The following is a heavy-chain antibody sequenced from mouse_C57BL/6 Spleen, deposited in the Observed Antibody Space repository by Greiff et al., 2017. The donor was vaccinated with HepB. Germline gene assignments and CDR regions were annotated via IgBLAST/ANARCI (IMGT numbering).Heavy chain of an antibody. V-gene: IGHV2-3*01. Sequence: VKLVESGPGLVAPSQSLSITCTVSGFLLTSYGVSWVRQPPGKGLEWLGVIWGDGSTNYHSALISRLSISKDNSKSQVFLKLNSLQTDDTATYYCARTDYGNLYYAMDYWGQGTSVTVSS. J-gene: IGHJ4*01. CDR1: GFLLTSYG. D-gene: IGHD2-1*01. CDR3: ARTDYGNLYYAMDY. CDR2: IWGDGST.